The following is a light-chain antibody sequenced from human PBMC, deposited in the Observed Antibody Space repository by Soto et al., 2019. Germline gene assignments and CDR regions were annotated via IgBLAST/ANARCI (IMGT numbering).Light chain of an antibody. CDR2: DAS. CDR1: QSVSSN. Sequence: EFVFTQSPGTLSLSPGERATPSCRASQSVSSNLAWYQQKPGQAPRPLIYDASSRPTDIPARFSGSGSGTDFTLTSSSLEPEDFALYYCQQRSNWPITFGQGTRLEIK. CDR3: QQRSNWPIT. V-gene: IGKV3-11*01. J-gene: IGKJ5*01.